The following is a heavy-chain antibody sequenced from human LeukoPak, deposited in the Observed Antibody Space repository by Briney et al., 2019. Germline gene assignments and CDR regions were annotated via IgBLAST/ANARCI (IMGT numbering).Heavy chain of an antibody. D-gene: IGHD2-2*01. CDR3: ARGGWSLGYCSSSSCLDWFDP. CDR2: INPNSGGT. V-gene: IGHV1-2*02. J-gene: IGHJ5*02. CDR1: RYTFTDYY. Sequence: ASVKVSCKASRYTFTDYYMHWVRQAPGQGHEWMGWINPNSGGTNYAQKFQGRVTMTRDTSISTAYMGLSRLRSDDTAVYYCARGGWSLGYCSSSSCLDWFDPWGQGTLVTVSS.